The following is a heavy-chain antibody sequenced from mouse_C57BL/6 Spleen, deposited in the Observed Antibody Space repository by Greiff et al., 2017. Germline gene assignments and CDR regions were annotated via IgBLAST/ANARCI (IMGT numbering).Heavy chain of an antibody. CDR3: AREVITEDAMDY. CDR2: INPNNGCT. CDR1: GYTFTDYN. V-gene: IGHV1-18*01. Sequence: VQLQQSGPELVKPGASVKIPCKASGYTFTDYNMDWVKQSHGKSLEWIGDINPNNGCTIYNQKFKGKATVTVDKSSSTAYMELRSLTSEDTAVYYCAREVITEDAMDYWGQGTSVTVSS. J-gene: IGHJ4*01. D-gene: IGHD1-1*01.